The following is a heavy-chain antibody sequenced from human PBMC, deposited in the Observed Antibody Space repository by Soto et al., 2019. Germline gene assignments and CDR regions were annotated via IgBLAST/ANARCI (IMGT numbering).Heavy chain of an antibody. CDR1: GGSISSYY. V-gene: IGHV4-4*07. CDR2: IYTSGST. D-gene: IGHD2-15*01. CDR3: AGDRRISRYCSGGSCSNWFDP. J-gene: IGHJ5*02. Sequence: PSETLSLTCTVSGGSISSYYWSWIRQPAGKGLEWIGRIYTSGSTNYNPSLKSRVTMSVDTSKNQFSLKLSSVTAADTAVYYCAGDRRISRYCSGGSCSNWFDPWGQGTLVTVSS.